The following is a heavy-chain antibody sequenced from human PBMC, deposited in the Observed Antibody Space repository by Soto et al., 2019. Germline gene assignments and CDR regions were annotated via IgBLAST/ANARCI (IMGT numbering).Heavy chain of an antibody. J-gene: IGHJ4*02. Sequence: QLQLQESGPGLVKPSETLSLTCTVSGGSISSSSYYWGWIRQPPGKGLEWIGSIHYSGSTYYNPPLKSRVTISVDTSKNQFSLKLSSVTAADTAVYYCARQLGYYDYVCGSYGDGVAVDYWGQGTLVTVS. CDR1: GGSISSSSYY. D-gene: IGHD3-16*01. V-gene: IGHV4-39*01. CDR2: IHYSGST. CDR3: ARQLGYYDYVCGSYGDGVAVDY.